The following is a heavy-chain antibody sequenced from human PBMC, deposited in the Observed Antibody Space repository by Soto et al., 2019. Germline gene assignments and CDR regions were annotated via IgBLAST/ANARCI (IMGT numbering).Heavy chain of an antibody. J-gene: IGHJ4*02. Sequence: GGSLRLSCAASGFTFSSYGMHWVRQAPGKGLEWVAVISYDGSNKYYAESVKGRFTISRDNSKNKLYLQMNSLRAEDTTVYYCAKDRNPYSSSWYLAYWGQGTLVTVSS. CDR1: GFTFSSYG. CDR3: AKDRNPYSSSWYLAY. D-gene: IGHD6-13*01. V-gene: IGHV3-30*18. CDR2: ISYDGSNK.